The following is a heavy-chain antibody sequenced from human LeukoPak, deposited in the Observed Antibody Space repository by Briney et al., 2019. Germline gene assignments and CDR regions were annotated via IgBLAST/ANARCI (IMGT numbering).Heavy chain of an antibody. CDR2: ISSSSSYI. D-gene: IGHD5-18*01. V-gene: IGHV3-21*01. CDR1: GFTFSSYS. CDR3: VRALKGGSYGIPF. Sequence: GGSLRLSCAASGFTFSSYSMNWVRQAPGKGLEWVSSISSSSSYIYYADSVKGRFTISRDNAKNSLYLQMNSLRAEDTAVYYCVRALKGGSYGIPFWGQGTLVTVSS. J-gene: IGHJ4*02.